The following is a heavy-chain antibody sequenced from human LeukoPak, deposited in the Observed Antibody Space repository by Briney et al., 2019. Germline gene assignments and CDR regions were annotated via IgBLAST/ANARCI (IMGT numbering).Heavy chain of an antibody. CDR2: ISSSSSYI. CDR3: ARDHITMVRGWHYYYGMDV. CDR1: GFTFSSYS. D-gene: IGHD3-10*01. V-gene: IGHV3-21*01. Sequence: GGSLRLSCAASGFTFSSYSMNWVRQAPGKGLEWVSSISSSSSYIYYADSGKGRFTISRHNAKNSLYLQMNSLRAEDTAVYYCARDHITMVRGWHYYYGMDVWGKGTTVTVSS. J-gene: IGHJ6*04.